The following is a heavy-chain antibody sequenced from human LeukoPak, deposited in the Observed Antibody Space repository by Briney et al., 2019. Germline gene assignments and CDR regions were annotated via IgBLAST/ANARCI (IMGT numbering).Heavy chain of an antibody. CDR1: GGSISSSSYY. CDR2: IYYSGST. CDR3: ARIYGDYGVDY. D-gene: IGHD4-17*01. J-gene: IGHJ4*02. V-gene: IGHV4-61*01. Sequence: SETLSLTCTVSGGSISSSSYYWSWIRQPPGKGLEWIGYIYYSGSTNYNPSLKSRVTISVDTSKNQFSLKLSSVTAADTAVYYCARIYGDYGVDYWGQGTLVTVSS.